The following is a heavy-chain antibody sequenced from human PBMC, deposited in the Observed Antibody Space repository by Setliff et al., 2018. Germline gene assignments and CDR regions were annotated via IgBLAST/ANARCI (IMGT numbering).Heavy chain of an antibody. CDR2: INSDGSST. CDR3: ANAQRGYSGYASGDAFDI. J-gene: IGHJ3*02. V-gene: IGHV3-74*01. Sequence: GGSLRLSCAASGFTFSSYWMHWVRQAPGKGLVWVSRINSDGSSTSYADSVKGRFTISRDNARDSLYLQMNSLRAEDTAVYYCANAQRGYSGYASGDAFDIWGQGTMVTVS. CDR1: GFTFSSYW. D-gene: IGHD5-12*01.